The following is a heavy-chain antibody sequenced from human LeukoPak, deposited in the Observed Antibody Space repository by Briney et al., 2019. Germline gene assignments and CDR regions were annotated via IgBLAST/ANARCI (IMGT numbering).Heavy chain of an antibody. V-gene: IGHV3-66*01. CDR3: ARARGTGGYYFDY. D-gene: IGHD4-23*01. CDR1: GFTFSTYT. Sequence: GGSLRLSCAASGFTFSTYTMNWVRQAPGKGLEWVSVIYSAGNTFYADSVKGRFTISRDNSKNTLYLQMNSLRAEDTAVYYCARARGTGGYYFDYWGQGTLVTVSS. CDR2: IYSAGNT. J-gene: IGHJ4*02.